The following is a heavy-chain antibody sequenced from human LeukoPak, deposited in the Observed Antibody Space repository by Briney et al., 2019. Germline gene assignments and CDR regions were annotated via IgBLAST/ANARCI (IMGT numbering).Heavy chain of an antibody. CDR1: GFTFSSYA. D-gene: IGHD4-23*01. J-gene: IGHJ4*02. V-gene: IGHV3-23*01. CDR3: ARTTVVTPPGDY. Sequence: AGSLRLSCAASGFTFSSYAMSWVRQAPGKGLEWVSAISGSGGSTYYADSVKGRFTISRDNSKNTLYLQMNSLRAEDTAVYYCARTTVVTPPGDYWGQGTLVTVSS. CDR2: ISGSGGST.